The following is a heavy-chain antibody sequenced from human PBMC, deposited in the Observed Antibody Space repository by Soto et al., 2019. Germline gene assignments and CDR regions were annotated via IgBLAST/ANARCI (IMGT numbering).Heavy chain of an antibody. CDR1: GFTFSSYA. CDR3: ARDRTYSSSWSVYYYGMDV. D-gene: IGHD6-13*01. Sequence: TGGSLRLSCAASGFTFSSYAMSWVRQAPGKGLEWVSAISGSGGSTYYPGSVKGRFTISRENAKNTLYLQMNSLRAEDTAVYYCARDRTYSSSWSVYYYGMDVWGQGTTVTVSS. CDR2: ISGSGGST. V-gene: IGHV3-23*01. J-gene: IGHJ6*02.